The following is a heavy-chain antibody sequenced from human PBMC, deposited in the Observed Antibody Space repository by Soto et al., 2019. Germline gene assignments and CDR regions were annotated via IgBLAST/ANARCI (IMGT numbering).Heavy chain of an antibody. D-gene: IGHD2-21*02. Sequence: QVQLVQSGGEVKKPGASVKVSCKASGFAFLNYGFGWVRQAPGQGLEWMGWISAYNGNTTYAQKLQGRVTMTTDTSKNTAYMELMSLRSDDSAVYYFAREGATATSHDYWGQGTLVIVSS. CDR1: GFAFLNYG. CDR3: AREGATATSHDY. V-gene: IGHV1-18*01. J-gene: IGHJ4*02. CDR2: ISAYNGNT.